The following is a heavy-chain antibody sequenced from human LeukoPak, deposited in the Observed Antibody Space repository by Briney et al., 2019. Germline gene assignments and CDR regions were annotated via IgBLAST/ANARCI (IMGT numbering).Heavy chain of an antibody. Sequence: GRSLRLSCAASGFTFSSYGMHWVRQAPGKGLEWVAVISYDGSNKYYADSVKGRFTISRDNSKNTLYLQMNSLRAEDTAVYYCARRAGAYSHPYDYWGQGTLVTVSS. CDR1: GFTFSSYG. CDR2: ISYDGSNK. D-gene: IGHD4/OR15-4a*01. V-gene: IGHV3-30*03. J-gene: IGHJ4*02. CDR3: ARRAGAYSHPYDY.